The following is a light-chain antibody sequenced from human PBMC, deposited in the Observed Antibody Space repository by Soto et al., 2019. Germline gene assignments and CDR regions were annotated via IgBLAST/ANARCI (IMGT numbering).Light chain of an antibody. J-gene: IGKJ2*01. CDR2: AAP. V-gene: IGKV1-39*01. CDR1: QSISVH. Sequence: DIQMTQSPSSLSASVGDTVTITCRASQSISVHLNWYQQKPGKVPKLLIYAAPNLQSGVTSSVSGSGSETDFALNISNLQPEDFATYHCQQSYITPYSFGQGTKLQIK. CDR3: QQSYITPYS.